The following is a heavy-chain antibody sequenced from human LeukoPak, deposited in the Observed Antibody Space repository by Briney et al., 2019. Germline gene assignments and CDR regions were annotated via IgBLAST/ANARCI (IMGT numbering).Heavy chain of an antibody. J-gene: IGHJ4*02. V-gene: IGHV4-59*01. CDR1: GGSISSYY. CDR2: IYYSGST. Sequence: KTSETLSLTCTVSGGSISSYYWSWIRQPPGKGLEWIGYIYYSGSTNYNPSLKSRVTISVDTSKNQFSLKLSSVTAADTAVYYCARASDFWSGYDLDYWGQGTLVTVSS. D-gene: IGHD3-3*01. CDR3: ARASDFWSGYDLDY.